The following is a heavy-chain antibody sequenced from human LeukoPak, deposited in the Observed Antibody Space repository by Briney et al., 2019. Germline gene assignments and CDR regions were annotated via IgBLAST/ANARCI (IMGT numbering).Heavy chain of an antibody. CDR2: IHNDGTTG. Sequence: PGGSLRLSCAASGFTFSRFGMQWVRQAPGKGLEWVAVIHNDGTTGQHVDSVKGRFTISKDNSKNTLYLQMNSLRAEDTAVYYCAKYGRWMYYYDSSGYEQSFDYWGQGTLVTVSS. D-gene: IGHD3-22*01. CDR1: GFTFSRFG. CDR3: AKYGRWMYYYDSSGYEQSFDY. V-gene: IGHV3-30*02. J-gene: IGHJ4*02.